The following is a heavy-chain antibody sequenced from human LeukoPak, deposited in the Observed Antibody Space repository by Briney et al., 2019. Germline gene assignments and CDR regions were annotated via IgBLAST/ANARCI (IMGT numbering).Heavy chain of an antibody. CDR1: GGTFSSYA. CDR3: ASYRYSYGTFDY. D-gene: IGHD5-18*01. Sequence: SVTVSCKASGGTFSSYAISWVRQAPGQGLEWMGGIIPIFGTANYAQKFQGRVTITADESTSTAYMELSSLRSEDTAVYYCASYRYSYGTFDYWGQGTLVTVSS. CDR2: IIPIFGTA. V-gene: IGHV1-69*13. J-gene: IGHJ4*02.